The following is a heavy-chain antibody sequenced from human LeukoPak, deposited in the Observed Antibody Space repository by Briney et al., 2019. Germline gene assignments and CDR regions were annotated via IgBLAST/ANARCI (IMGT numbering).Heavy chain of an antibody. D-gene: IGHD6-13*01. Sequence: PGGSLRLSCAASGFTFSSYEMNWVRQAPGKGLEWVSYISSSGSTIYYADSVKGRFTISRDNSKNTLYLQMNSLRAEDTAVYYCAKDRYTAAGSINYFDYWGQGTLVTVSS. V-gene: IGHV3-48*03. CDR2: ISSSGSTI. CDR1: GFTFSSYE. CDR3: AKDRYTAAGSINYFDY. J-gene: IGHJ4*02.